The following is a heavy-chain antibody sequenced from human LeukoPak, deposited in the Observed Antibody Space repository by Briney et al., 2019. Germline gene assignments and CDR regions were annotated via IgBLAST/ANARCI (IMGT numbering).Heavy chain of an antibody. V-gene: IGHV1-69*13. D-gene: IGHD4-17*01. CDR3: ARGHDYGPINDY. CDR1: GGTFSSYA. CDR2: IIPIFGTA. J-gene: IGHJ4*02. Sequence: SVKVSCKASGGTFSSYAISWVRQAPGQGLEWMGGIIPIFGTANYAQKFQGRVTVTADESTSTAYMELSSLRSEDTAVYYCARGHDYGPINDYWGQGTLVTVSS.